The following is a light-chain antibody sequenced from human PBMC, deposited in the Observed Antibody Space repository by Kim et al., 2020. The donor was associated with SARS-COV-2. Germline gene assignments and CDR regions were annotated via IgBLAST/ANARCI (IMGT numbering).Light chain of an antibody. V-gene: IGKV3-15*01. CDR2: GTS. Sequence: SPGESATLSCRASQSFGSNLAWYQQKPGQAPRLLFYGTSIRATGVPARFSGSGSGTEFTLTISSLKSEDFAVYYCQQYNNWPLPCTFGQGTKLEI. CDR1: QSFGSN. J-gene: IGKJ2*02. CDR3: QQYNNWPLPCT.